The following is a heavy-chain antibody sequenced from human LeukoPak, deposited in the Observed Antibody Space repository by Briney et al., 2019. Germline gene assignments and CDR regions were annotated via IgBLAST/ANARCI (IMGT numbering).Heavy chain of an antibody. J-gene: IGHJ4*02. CDR3: AKRRGYCSGGSGSCFIIGLDY. Sequence: GGSLRLSCAVSGFTFSSYAMSWVRQAPGKGLEWVSGISGSGDSTYYADSVKGRITISRDNSKNTLYLQMNSLRAEDTAIYYCAKRRGYCSGGSGSCFIIGLDYWGQGTLVTVSS. CDR2: ISGSGDST. D-gene: IGHD2-15*01. CDR1: GFTFSSYA. V-gene: IGHV3-23*01.